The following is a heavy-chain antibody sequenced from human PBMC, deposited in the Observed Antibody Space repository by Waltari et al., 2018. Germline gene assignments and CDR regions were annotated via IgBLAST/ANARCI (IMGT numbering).Heavy chain of an antibody. J-gene: IGHJ6*02. CDR3: ARRAQLVRRGGMDV. V-gene: IGHV4-34*01. CDR1: GGSFSGYY. Sequence: QVQLQQWGAGLLKPSETLSLTCAVYGGSFSGYYWSWIRQPPGKGLEWIGEINHSGSTNYNPSLKSRVTIAVDTSKTQFSLKLSSVTAADTAVYYCARRAQLVRRGGMDVWGQGTTVTVSS. D-gene: IGHD6-6*01. CDR2: INHSGST.